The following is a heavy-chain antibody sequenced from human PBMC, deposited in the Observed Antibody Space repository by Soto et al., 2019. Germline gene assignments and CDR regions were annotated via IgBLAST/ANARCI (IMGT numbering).Heavy chain of an antibody. Sequence: QVQLVESVGSVVQPGRSLSVTCAASGFTFSSYGMHWVRQAPGKGLEWVAVIWYDGSNKYYADSVKGRFTISRDNSKNTLYLQMNSLGAEDTAVYYCARGDLNAPRDQLVYDYWGQGTLVTVSS. D-gene: IGHD6-6*01. CDR2: IWYDGSNK. CDR1: GFTFSSYG. J-gene: IGHJ4*02. CDR3: ARGDLNAPRDQLVYDY. V-gene: IGHV3-33*01.